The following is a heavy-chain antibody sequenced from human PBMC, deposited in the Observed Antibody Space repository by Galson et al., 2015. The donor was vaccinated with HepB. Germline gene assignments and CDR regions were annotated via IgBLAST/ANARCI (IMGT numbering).Heavy chain of an antibody. CDR2: IIPILDIT. D-gene: IGHD2-2*02. Sequence: SCKASGGTFSSSAINWVRQAPGRGLEWMGRIIPILDITNYAQKFQGRVTILADKSTSTAYMELSSLRSDDTAVYYCARYGYCSSSSCYNMGRDYYYGLDVWGQGTTVTVSS. J-gene: IGHJ6*02. CDR1: GGTFSSSA. CDR3: ARYGYCSSSSCYNMGRDYYYGLDV. V-gene: IGHV1-69*04.